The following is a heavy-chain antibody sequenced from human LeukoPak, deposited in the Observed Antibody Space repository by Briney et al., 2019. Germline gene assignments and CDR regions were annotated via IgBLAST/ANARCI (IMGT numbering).Heavy chain of an antibody. CDR3: ARWPKEIVLVPVADY. V-gene: IGHV1-2*06. CDR2: ISPDVGGT. CDR1: GYTFADYY. Sequence: ASVKVSCKASGYTFADYYIQWVRQAPGQGLEWMGRISPDVGGTIYAQKFQGRVTMTRETSNSTAHMELNSLRSDDTAVYYCARWPKEIVLVPVADYWGQGTLVTVSS. J-gene: IGHJ4*02. D-gene: IGHD2-2*01.